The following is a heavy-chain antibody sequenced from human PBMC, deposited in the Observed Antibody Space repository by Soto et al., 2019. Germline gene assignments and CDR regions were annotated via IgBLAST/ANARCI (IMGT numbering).Heavy chain of an antibody. CDR2: ISVSGNIR. Sequence: EMQLAESGGGLVQPGGSLRLSCNASGFALSTYEIHWVRQAPGKGLEWISYISVSGNIRKYADSVDGRFSISRDNVANSIPRHLNSLSADDTAVYSCARDTVRAASAASLDYWGQGTLVIVSS. CDR1: GFALSTYE. J-gene: IGHJ4*02. CDR3: ARDTVRAASAASLDY. D-gene: IGHD2-2*01. V-gene: IGHV3-48*03.